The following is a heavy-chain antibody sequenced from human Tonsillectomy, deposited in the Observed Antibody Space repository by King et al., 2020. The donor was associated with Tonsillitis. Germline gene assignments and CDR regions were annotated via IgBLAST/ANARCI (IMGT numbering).Heavy chain of an antibody. CDR2: ISYDGSDT. J-gene: IGHJ4*02. CDR1: VFTFSDYA. D-gene: IGHD3-22*01. CDR3: ARGRYYYDISGYFDY. V-gene: IGHV3-30-3*01. Sequence: VQLVDSGGGVVQPGRSLRLSCAAAVFTFSDYAMHWFRLAPGKGQDWVATISYDGSDTHHADSVEGRFTITRDNSKNTLVLQMNSLGAEDTAGFYCARGRYYYDISGYFDYWGQGTLVTVSS.